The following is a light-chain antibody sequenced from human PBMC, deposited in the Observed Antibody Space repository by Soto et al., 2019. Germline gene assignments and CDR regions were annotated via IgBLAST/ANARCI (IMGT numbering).Light chain of an antibody. Sequence: DVQMTQSPSSLSAPVGDRVTITCRASQGITHFLAWYQQRPGKVPKLLIYAASTLQSGVPSRFSGSGSGTDFTLTISSLQPEDVATYYCQNYNIAPLTGGGGTKV. CDR2: AAS. CDR3: QNYNIAPLT. J-gene: IGKJ4*01. CDR1: QGITHF. V-gene: IGKV1-27*01.